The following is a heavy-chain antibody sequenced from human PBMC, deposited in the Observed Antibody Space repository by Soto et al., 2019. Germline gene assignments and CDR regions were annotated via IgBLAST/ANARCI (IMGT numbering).Heavy chain of an antibody. J-gene: IGHJ3*02. CDR3: ASLGKRTYSSSWYRAFDI. V-gene: IGHV3-30-3*01. CDR2: ISYDGSNK. CDR1: GFTFSSYA. Sequence: QVQLVESGGGVVQPGRSLRLSCAASGFTFSSYAMHWVRQAPGKGLEWVAVISYDGSNKYYADSVKGRFTISRDNSKNTLYLQMNSLRAEDTAVYYCASLGKRTYSSSWYRAFDIWGQGTMVTVSS. D-gene: IGHD6-13*01.